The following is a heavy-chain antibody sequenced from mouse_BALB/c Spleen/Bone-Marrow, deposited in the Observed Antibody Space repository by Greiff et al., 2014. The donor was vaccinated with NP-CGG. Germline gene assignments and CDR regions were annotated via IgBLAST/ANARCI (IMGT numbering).Heavy chain of an antibody. CDR3: SRYYFGGGYNYALDY. CDR1: GYSITSDYA. J-gene: IGHJ4*01. CDR2: ISYSGGT. Sequence: EVMLVESGPGLVKSSQSLSLTCTVTGYSITSDYAWNWIRQFPGNKLEWMGHISYSGGTSYNPSLKSRISLTRDTSKNQFFLQLNSVTTEDTATYYCSRYYFGGGYNYALDYWGQGTSVTVSS. V-gene: IGHV3-2*02. D-gene: IGHD1-1*01.